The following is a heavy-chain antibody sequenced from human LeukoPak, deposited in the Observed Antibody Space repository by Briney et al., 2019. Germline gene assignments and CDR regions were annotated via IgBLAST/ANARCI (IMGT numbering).Heavy chain of an antibody. CDR1: GGSISTYY. Sequence: SETLSLTCTVSGGSISTYYWSWIRQPAGRGLEWMGRFSTSGSANCNPSLKSRVTMSVDTSETQFSLRLNSVTAADTAVYFCARGKLVDYFDYWGQGTVVTVSS. J-gene: IGHJ4*02. D-gene: IGHD2-8*02. CDR3: ARGKLVDYFDY. CDR2: FSTSGSA. V-gene: IGHV4-4*07.